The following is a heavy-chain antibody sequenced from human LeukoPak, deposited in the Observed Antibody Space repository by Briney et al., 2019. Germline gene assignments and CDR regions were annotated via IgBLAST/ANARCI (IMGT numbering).Heavy chain of an antibody. CDR3: AREACYDSSGYYN. CDR1: GGSFSGYY. J-gene: IGHJ4*02. V-gene: IGHV4-34*01. Sequence: SETLSLTCAVYGGSFSGYYWSWIRQPPGKGLEWIGEINHSGRTNYNPSLKSRVTISVDTSKNQFSLKLSSVTAADTAVYYCAREACYDSSGYYNWGQGTLVTVSS. CDR2: INHSGRT. D-gene: IGHD3-22*01.